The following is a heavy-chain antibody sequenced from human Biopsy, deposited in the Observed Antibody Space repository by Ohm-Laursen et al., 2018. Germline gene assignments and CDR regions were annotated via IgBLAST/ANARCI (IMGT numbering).Heavy chain of an antibody. D-gene: IGHD1-7*01. CDR1: GYTFTSYD. CDR2: LNPVSGNS. Sequence: SVKVSCKASGYTFTSYDITWVRQASGQGPEWIGWLNPVSGNSNFGQKFRGRVTVTSDTSISTAYMEPSGLASDDTATYYCGRAVRNQLLTDPWGQGTLVTVTS. V-gene: IGHV1-8*01. J-gene: IGHJ5*02. CDR3: GRAVRNQLLTDP.